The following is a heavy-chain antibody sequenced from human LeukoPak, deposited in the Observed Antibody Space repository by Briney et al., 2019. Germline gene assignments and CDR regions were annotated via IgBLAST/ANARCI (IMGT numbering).Heavy chain of an antibody. CDR3: AKGLSGDFDN. J-gene: IGHJ4*02. CDR2: ISCRGGST. D-gene: IGHD5-24*01. Sequence: PGGSLRLSCAASGFIFSVYAMSWVRQAPGKGGEGVSGISCRGGSTYYADSVKGRFTISRDNSKNTLYLHMNSLRVEDTALYYCAKGLSGDFDNWGQGTLVTVSS. V-gene: IGHV3-23*01. CDR1: GFIFSVYA.